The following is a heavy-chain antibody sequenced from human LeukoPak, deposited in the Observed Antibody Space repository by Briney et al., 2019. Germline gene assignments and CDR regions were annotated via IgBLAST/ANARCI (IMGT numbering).Heavy chain of an antibody. D-gene: IGHD2-21*02. CDR1: GDSISTSNSY. V-gene: IGHV4-39*01. Sequence: SETLSLTCTVSGDSISTSNSYWGWIRQPPGKGLEWIGSIYYSGNTYYNASLKSRVTISVDTSKNQFSLKLISVTAADTAVYYCVRSLVTGYYYYYYYMDVWGKGTTVTVSS. CDR3: VRSLVTGYYYYYYYMDV. J-gene: IGHJ6*03. CDR2: IYYSGNT.